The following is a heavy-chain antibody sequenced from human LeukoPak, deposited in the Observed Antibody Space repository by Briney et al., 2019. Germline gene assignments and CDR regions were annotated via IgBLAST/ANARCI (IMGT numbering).Heavy chain of an antibody. V-gene: IGHV1-8*01. J-gene: IGHJ4*02. Sequence: GASVTVSCKTSGYTFTSHDIIWVRQATGQGLEWVGWMKPNSGDTVSAQKFQGRVTMTRDTSISTAFMKLSSLTSEDTAVFYCALNRNGFSFWGQGTLVTVSS. CDR3: ALNRNGFSF. CDR2: MKPNSGDT. CDR1: GYTFTSHD. D-gene: IGHD1-14*01.